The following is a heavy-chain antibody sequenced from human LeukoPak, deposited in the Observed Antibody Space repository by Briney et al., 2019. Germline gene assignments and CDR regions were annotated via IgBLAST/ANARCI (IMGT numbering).Heavy chain of an antibody. D-gene: IGHD6-13*01. CDR1: GYTFTDYY. J-gene: IGHJ4*02. CDR2: INHSSGGT. Sequence: ASVKVSCKASGYTFTDYYMHWVRQAPGQGLEWMGWINHSSGGTNYAQKFQGRVTMTRDTSISTAYMELSRLRSDDTAVYYCARTWYSSRWYYFDYWGQGTLVTVSS. CDR3: ARTWYSSRWYYFDY. V-gene: IGHV1-2*02.